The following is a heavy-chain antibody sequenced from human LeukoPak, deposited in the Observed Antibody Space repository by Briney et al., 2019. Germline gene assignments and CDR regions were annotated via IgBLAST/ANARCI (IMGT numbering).Heavy chain of an antibody. CDR2: ISATGGST. D-gene: IGHD1-26*01. CDR3: AKAVEWQLPYYFDY. J-gene: IGHJ4*02. V-gene: IGHV3-23*01. CDR1: GFTFSSYA. Sequence: GGSLRLSCAASGFTFSSYAMSWVRQAPGKGLEWVSSISATGGSTYYADSVKGRFTISRDNSKNTLYLQMNSLRAEDTAVYYCAKAVEWQLPYYFDYWGQGTLVTVSS.